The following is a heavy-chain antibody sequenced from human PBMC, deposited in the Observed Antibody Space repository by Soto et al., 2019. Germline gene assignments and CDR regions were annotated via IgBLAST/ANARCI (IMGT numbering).Heavy chain of an antibody. CDR1: GYTFTSYG. CDR3: ARETEQWLVRAFDI. J-gene: IGHJ3*02. D-gene: IGHD6-19*01. Sequence: ASVKVSCTASGYTFTSYGISWVRQAPGQGLEWMGWISAYNGNTNYAQKLQGRVTMTTDTSTSTAYMGLRSLRSDDTAVYYCARETEQWLVRAFDIWGQGTMVTVSS. CDR2: ISAYNGNT. V-gene: IGHV1-18*01.